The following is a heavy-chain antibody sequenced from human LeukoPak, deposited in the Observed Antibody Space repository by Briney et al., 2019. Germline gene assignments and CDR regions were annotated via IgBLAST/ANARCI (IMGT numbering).Heavy chain of an antibody. CDR2: INGDGRNI. CDR3: ARRGRSGSPEDFGI. CDR1: GFTFSSYW. V-gene: IGHV3-74*01. D-gene: IGHD1-26*01. Sequence: PGGSLRLSCVASGFTFSSYWMHWVRQDPRKGLVWVSRINGDGRNINYADSVRGRFTISRDNSKNTLYLQMNSLRAEDTAVYYCARRGRSGSPEDFGIWGQGTMVTVSS. J-gene: IGHJ3*02.